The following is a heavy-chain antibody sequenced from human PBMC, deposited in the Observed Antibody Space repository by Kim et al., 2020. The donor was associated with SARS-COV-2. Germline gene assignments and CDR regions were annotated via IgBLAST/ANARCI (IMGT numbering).Heavy chain of an antibody. CDR3: ASTSGSYFHFQH. V-gene: IGHV3-74*01. Sequence: SYADSVKGRFTISRDNAKDTLYLQMNSLRADDTAMFYCASTSGSYFHFQHWGQRTLVTVS. J-gene: IGHJ1*01. D-gene: IGHD1-26*01.